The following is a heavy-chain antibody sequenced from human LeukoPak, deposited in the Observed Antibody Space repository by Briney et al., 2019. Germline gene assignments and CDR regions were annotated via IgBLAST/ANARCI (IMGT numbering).Heavy chain of an antibody. Sequence: SETLSLTCTVSGYSISSGYYWGWIRQPPGKGLEWIGSIYHSGSTNYNPSLKSRVTISVDTSKNQFSLKLSSVTAADTAVYYCARVKFYDSSGYYFGGQGTLVTVSS. CDR3: ARVKFYDSSGYYF. J-gene: IGHJ4*02. D-gene: IGHD3-22*01. CDR2: IYHSGST. CDR1: GYSISSGYY. V-gene: IGHV4-38-2*02.